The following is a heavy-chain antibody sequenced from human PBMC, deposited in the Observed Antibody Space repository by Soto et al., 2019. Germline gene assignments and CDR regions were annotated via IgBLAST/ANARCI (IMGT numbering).Heavy chain of an antibody. J-gene: IGHJ5*02. D-gene: IGHD3-22*01. CDR1: GFTFSSYE. Sequence: GGSLRLSCAVSGFTFSSYEMNWVRQAPGKGLEWVAYISSSGSIIYYADSVKGRFTISRDNAKNSLYLQMNSLRAEDTAVYYCARGVLYYYDSSGYPHWFDPWGQGTLVTVSS. CDR2: ISSSGSII. CDR3: ARGVLYYYDSSGYPHWFDP. V-gene: IGHV3-48*03.